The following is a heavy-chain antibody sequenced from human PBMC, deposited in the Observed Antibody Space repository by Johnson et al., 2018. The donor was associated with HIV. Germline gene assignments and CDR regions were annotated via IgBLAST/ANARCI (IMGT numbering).Heavy chain of an antibody. V-gene: IGHV3-30*04. J-gene: IGHJ3*02. CDR2: ISYNGSNE. CDR1: GFTFSSYA. Sequence: QVQLVESGGGVVQPGRSLRLSCAASGFTFSSYAMHWVRQAPGKGLEWVAVISYNGSNEYYADSVKGRFTISRDNSKNTLYLQVNSLRPEDQAIYYCARDRITYYDFWSGSGGAFDIWGQGTMVTVSS. D-gene: IGHD3-3*01. CDR3: ARDRITYYDFWSGSGGAFDI.